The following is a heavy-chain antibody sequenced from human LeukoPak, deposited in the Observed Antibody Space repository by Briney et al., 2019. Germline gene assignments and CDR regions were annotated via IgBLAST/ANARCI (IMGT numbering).Heavy chain of an antibody. CDR1: GGSISSYY. CDR3: ASRIAAADPDAFDI. V-gene: IGHV4-59*08. D-gene: IGHD6-13*01. CDR2: IYHSGST. Sequence: SETLSLTCTVSGGSISSYYWSWIRQPPGKGLEWIGSIYHSGSTYYNPSLKSRVTISVDTSKNQFSLKLSSVTAADTAVYYCASRIAAADPDAFDIWGQGTMVTVSS. J-gene: IGHJ3*02.